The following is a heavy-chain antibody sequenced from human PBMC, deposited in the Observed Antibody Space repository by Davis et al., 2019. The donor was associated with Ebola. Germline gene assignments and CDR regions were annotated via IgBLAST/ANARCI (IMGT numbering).Heavy chain of an antibody. CDR2: INPNSGGT. CDR1: GYTFTAGYY. CDR3: ATNRLYDDFWSGYDY. Sequence: ASVKVSCKASGYTFTAGYYMHWVRQAPRQGLEWMGWINPNSGGTNYAQKFQGRVTMTRDTSISTAYMELSRLISDDTAIYYCATNRLYDDFWSGYDYWGQGTLVTVSS. V-gene: IGHV1-2*02. D-gene: IGHD3-3*01. J-gene: IGHJ4*02.